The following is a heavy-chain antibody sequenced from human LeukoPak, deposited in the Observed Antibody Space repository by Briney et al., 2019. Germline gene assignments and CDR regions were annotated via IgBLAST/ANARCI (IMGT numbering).Heavy chain of an antibody. CDR3: ARDFTYSSGWSRGYFDP. CDR1: GFTFSSYT. Sequence: GGSLRLSCAASGFTFSSYTMNWVRQAPGKGLEWVSVIYSGGSTYYTESVKGRFTISRDNSKNTLYLQMNSLRAEDMAIYYCARDFTYSSGWSRGYFDPWGQGTLVTVSS. D-gene: IGHD6-19*01. CDR2: IYSGGST. V-gene: IGHV3-66*01. J-gene: IGHJ5*02.